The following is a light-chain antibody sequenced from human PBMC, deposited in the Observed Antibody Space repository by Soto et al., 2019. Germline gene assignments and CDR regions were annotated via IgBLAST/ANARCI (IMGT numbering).Light chain of an antibody. J-gene: IGLJ2*01. CDR3: SSFAGNNNLV. Sequence: QSVLTQPPSASGSPGQSVTISCTGTSSDVGGYNYVSWYQQHPGKAPKLMISEVSKRPSGVPDRFSGSKSGNTASLTVSVLQAEDEADYYCSSFAGNNNLVFGGGTQLTVL. CDR2: EVS. V-gene: IGLV2-8*01. CDR1: SSDVGGYNY.